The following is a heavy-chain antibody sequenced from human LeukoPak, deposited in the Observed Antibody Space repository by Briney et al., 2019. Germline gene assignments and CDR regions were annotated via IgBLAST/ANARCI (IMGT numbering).Heavy chain of an antibody. J-gene: IGHJ6*02. V-gene: IGHV4-30-4*01. CDR2: IYYSGST. D-gene: IGHD5-18*01. CDR1: GGSISSGDYY. CDR3: AREARGIQLWSYYYYGMDV. Sequence: SETLSLTCTVSGGSISSGDYYWSWIRQPPGKGLEWIGYIYYSGSTYYNPSLKSRVTISVDTSKNQFSLKLSSVTAADTAVYYCAREARGIQLWSYYYYGMDVWGQGTTVTVSS.